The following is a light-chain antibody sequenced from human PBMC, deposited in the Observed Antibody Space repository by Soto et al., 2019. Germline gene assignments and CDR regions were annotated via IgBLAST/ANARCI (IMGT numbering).Light chain of an antibody. CDR1: QGISSD. Sequence: DIQLTQSPSFLSASVGDRVTITCRASQGISSDLAWYQQKPGKAPQLLIYAASTLQSGVRSRFNGSGSGTKFTLTINSLQPDDFATYFCQQLNSYPLTVGGGTGEEIK. V-gene: IGKV1-9*01. CDR3: QQLNSYPLT. J-gene: IGKJ4*01. CDR2: AAS.